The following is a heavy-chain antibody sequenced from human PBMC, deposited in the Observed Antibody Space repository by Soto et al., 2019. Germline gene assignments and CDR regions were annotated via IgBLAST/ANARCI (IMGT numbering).Heavy chain of an antibody. CDR3: ARRGSGSYYDY. Sequence: EVQLLESGGGLVQPGGSLRLSCAASGFTFSNYAMNWVRQAPVKGLEWVSVISGSGDSTYHADSVKGRFTISRDKSKNTLSLQLNSLRAEDTAVYYCARRGSGSYYDYWGQGTLVTVSS. D-gene: IGHD1-26*01. CDR2: ISGSGDST. J-gene: IGHJ4*02. CDR1: GFTFSNYA. V-gene: IGHV3-23*01.